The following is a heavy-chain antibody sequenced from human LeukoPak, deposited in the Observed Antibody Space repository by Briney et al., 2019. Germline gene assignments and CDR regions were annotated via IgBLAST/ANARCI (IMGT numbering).Heavy chain of an antibody. V-gene: IGHV3-30*02. Sequence: GGSLRLSCAASGFTFSSYGMHWVRQAPGKGLEWVAFIRYDGSNKYYADSVKGRFSISRDNSKNTLYLQMNSLRAEDTAVYYCAKGRYCSGGSCYGDYFDYWGQGTLVTVSS. CDR3: AKGRYCSGGSCYGDYFDY. CDR2: IRYDGSNK. D-gene: IGHD2-15*01. J-gene: IGHJ4*02. CDR1: GFTFSSYG.